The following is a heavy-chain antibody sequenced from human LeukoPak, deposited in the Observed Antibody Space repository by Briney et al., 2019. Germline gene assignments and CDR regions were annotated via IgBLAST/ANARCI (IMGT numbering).Heavy chain of an antibody. D-gene: IGHD2-2*01. CDR1: GDSISSSNW. CDR3: ANKVYCSTTSCYPAGY. CDR2: IYHSGTT. V-gene: IGHV4-4*02. Sequence: SETLSLTCAVSGDSISSSNWWSWVRQPPGKGLEWIGEIYHSGTTNYNPSLKSRVTISFDTSKNQFSLNLRSVTAADTAVYYCANKVYCSTTSCYPAGYWGQGTLVTVSS. J-gene: IGHJ4*02.